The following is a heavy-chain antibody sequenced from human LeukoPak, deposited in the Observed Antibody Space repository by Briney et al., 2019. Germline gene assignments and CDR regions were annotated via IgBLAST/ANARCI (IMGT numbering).Heavy chain of an antibody. V-gene: IGHV4-34*01. CDR3: ARISGPPFDY. J-gene: IGHJ4*02. D-gene: IGHD5-12*01. CDR2: INHSGST. Sequence: SETLSLTCAVYGGSFSGYYWSWIRQPPGKGLEWIGEINHSGSTNYNPSLKSRDTISVDTSKNQFPLKLSSVTAADTAVYYCARISGPPFDYWGQGTLVTVSS. CDR1: GGSFSGYY.